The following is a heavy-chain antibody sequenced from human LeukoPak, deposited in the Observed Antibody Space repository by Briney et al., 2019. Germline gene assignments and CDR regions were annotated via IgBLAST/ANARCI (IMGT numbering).Heavy chain of an antibody. J-gene: IGHJ4*02. CDR1: GYTFTGYY. CDR3: ALTYYYDSSGYYFDY. CDR2: INPNSGGT. V-gene: IGHV1-2*02. D-gene: IGHD3-22*01. Sequence: EASVKVSCKASGYTFTGYYMHWVRQAPGQGLEWMGWINPNSGGTNYAQKFQGRVTMTRDTSISTAYMELSRLRSDDTAVYYCALTYYYDSSGYYFDYWGQGTLATVSS.